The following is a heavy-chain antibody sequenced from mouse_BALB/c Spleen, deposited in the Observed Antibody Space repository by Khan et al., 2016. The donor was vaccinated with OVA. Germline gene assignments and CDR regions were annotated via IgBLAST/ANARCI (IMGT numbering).Heavy chain of an antibody. CDR1: GYSITSDYA. J-gene: IGHJ2*01. CDR2: ISYSGNT. D-gene: IGHD1-1*01. Sequence: EVQLQESGPGLVKPSQSLSLTCTVTGYSITSDYAWYWIRQFPGNKLEWMGFISYSGNTSYNPSLKSRISITRDTSKNQFFLQLNSVTTEDTATYYCARVYGGDFDYWGQGTTLTVSS. V-gene: IGHV3-2*02. CDR3: ARVYGGDFDY.